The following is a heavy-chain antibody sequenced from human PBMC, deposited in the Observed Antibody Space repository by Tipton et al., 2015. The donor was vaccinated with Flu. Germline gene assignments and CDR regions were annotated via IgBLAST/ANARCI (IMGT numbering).Heavy chain of an antibody. Sequence: SLRLSCAASGFTFSSYSMNWVRQAPGKGLEWVSSISSSSSYIYYADSVKGRFTISRDNAKNSLYLQMNSLRAEDTAVYYCASSTVTSLTLFDYWGQGTLVTVSS. J-gene: IGHJ4*02. CDR3: ASSTVTSLTLFDY. D-gene: IGHD4-17*01. V-gene: IGHV3-21*01. CDR2: ISSSSSYI. CDR1: GFTFSSYS.